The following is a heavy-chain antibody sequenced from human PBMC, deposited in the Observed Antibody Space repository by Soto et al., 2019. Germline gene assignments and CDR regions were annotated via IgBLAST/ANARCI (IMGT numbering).Heavy chain of an antibody. V-gene: IGHV3-48*01. D-gene: IGHD3-22*01. CDR2: ISSSDNII. J-gene: IGHJ4*02. CDR3: ARDLGYYDSSGYFDY. CDR1: GFTFSSYS. Sequence: HPGGSLRLSCAASGFTFSSYSMNWVRQAPGKGLEWVSYISSSDNIIYYADSVKGRFTISRDNAKNSLYLQMNSLRAEDAAVYYCARDLGYYDSSGYFDYLGQGTLVTVSS.